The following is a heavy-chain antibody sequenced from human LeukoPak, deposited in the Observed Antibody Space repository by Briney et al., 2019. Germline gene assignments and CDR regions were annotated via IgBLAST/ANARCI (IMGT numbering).Heavy chain of an antibody. CDR1: GGSISSYY. Sequence: PSETLSLTCSVSGGSISSYYWSWIRQPAGKALEWIGRIYTSGSTNYNPSLKSRVTMSVDTSKNQFSLKLSSVTAADTAVYYCARAGYNWNDVSFDYWGQGTLVTVSS. D-gene: IGHD1-20*01. CDR2: IYTSGST. CDR3: ARAGYNWNDVSFDY. J-gene: IGHJ4*02. V-gene: IGHV4-4*07.